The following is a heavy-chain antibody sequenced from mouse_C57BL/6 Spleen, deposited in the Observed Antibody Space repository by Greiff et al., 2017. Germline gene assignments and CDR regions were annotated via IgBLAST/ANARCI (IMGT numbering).Heavy chain of an antibody. Sequence: QVQLQQSGPGLVQPSQSLSITCTVSGFSLTSYGVHWVRQSPGKGLEWLGVIWRGGSTDNNAAFISSLSICKDNSKSQVVFKMNSRHADDTAIYYCARKSHSSGDAMDYWGQGTSVTVSA. V-gene: IGHV2-2*01. CDR1: GFSLTSYG. CDR3: ARKSHSSGDAMDY. J-gene: IGHJ4*01. D-gene: IGHD3-1*01. CDR2: IWRGGST.